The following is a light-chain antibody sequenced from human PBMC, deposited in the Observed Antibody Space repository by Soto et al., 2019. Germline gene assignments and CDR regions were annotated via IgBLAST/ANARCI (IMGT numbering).Light chain of an antibody. J-gene: IGLJ2*01. V-gene: IGLV2-8*01. CDR1: SSDVGGYNL. CDR3: SSYSGSDNFVV. Sequence: QSALTQPPSASGSPGQSVTISCAGTSSDVGGYNLVSWYQQHPGKAPKLMIYEVIKRPSGVPDRFSGSKSGNTASLTVSGLLAEDEADYYCSSYSGSDNFVVFGGGTQLTVL. CDR2: EVI.